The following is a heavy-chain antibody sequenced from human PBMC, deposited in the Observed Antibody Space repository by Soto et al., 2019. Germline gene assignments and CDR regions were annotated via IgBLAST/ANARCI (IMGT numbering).Heavy chain of an antibody. CDR3: AKDYQDWNPGDDYYYYYGMDV. CDR1: GFTFSSYG. J-gene: IGHJ6*02. Sequence: GGSLRLSCAASGFTFSSYGMHWVRQAPGKGLEWVAVISYDGSNKYYADSVKGRFTISRDNSKNTLYLQMNSLRAEDTAVYYCAKDYQDWNPGDDYYYYYGMDVWGQGTTVTVSS. CDR2: ISYDGSNK. D-gene: IGHD1-1*01. V-gene: IGHV3-30*18.